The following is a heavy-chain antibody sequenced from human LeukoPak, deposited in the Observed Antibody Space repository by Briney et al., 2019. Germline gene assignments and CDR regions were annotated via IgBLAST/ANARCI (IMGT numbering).Heavy chain of an antibody. D-gene: IGHD3-9*01. CDR2: ISYDGSNK. V-gene: IGHV3-30*18. CDR3: AKDYDILTGYYRTYFDY. Sequence: GGSLRLSCAASGFTSSSYGMHWVRQAPGKGLEWVAAISYDGSNKYYPDSVQGRFTISRDNSKNTLYLQMNSLRAEDTAVYYCAKDYDILTGYYRTYFDYWGQGTLVTVSS. CDR1: GFTSSSYG. J-gene: IGHJ4*02.